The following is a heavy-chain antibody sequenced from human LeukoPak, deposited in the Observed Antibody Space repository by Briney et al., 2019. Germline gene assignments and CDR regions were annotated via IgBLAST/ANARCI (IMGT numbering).Heavy chain of an antibody. CDR2: FKSKSDGGAT. CDR1: GFTFSNAW. D-gene: IGHD3-3*01. CDR3: TTLSSGSHNY. J-gene: IGHJ4*02. Sequence: GGSLRLSCAASGFTFSNAWISWVRQFPGKGLEWVGRFKSKSDGGATDYAAPVKGRFTMSRDDSKNTLYLQMNSLKTEDTAVYYCTTLSSGSHNYWGQGTLVTVSS. V-gene: IGHV3-15*01.